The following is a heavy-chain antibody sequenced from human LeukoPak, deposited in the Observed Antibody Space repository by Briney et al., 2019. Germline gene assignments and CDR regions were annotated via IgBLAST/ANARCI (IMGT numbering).Heavy chain of an antibody. J-gene: IGHJ4*02. CDR2: ITRSSSTI. CDR1: GFTFSSYS. Sequence: GGSLRLSCAASGFTFSSYSMSWVRQAPGKGLEWVSYITRSSSTIHYRDSVKGRFTISRENAKNSLYLQMNSLRDEDTAVYYCVRDPDALDYWGQGTLVTVSS. V-gene: IGHV3-48*02. CDR3: VRDPDALDY.